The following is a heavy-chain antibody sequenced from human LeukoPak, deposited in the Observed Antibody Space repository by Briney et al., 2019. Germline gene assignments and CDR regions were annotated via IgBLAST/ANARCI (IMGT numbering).Heavy chain of an antibody. CDR1: GVSFSGYY. J-gene: IGHJ4*02. D-gene: IGHD2-2*01. V-gene: IGHV4-34*01. CDR2: INHSGST. Sequence: SETLSLTCAVYGVSFSGYYWSWIRQPPGKGLEWIGEINHSGSTNYNPSLKSRVTISVDTSKNQFSLKLSSVTAADTAVYYCATFRSAAPAFDNWGQGTLVTVSS. CDR3: ATFRSAAPAFDN.